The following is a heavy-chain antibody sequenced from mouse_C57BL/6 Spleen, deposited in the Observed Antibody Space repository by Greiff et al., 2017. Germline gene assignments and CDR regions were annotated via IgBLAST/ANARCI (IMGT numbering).Heavy chain of an antibody. V-gene: IGHV5-6*01. D-gene: IGHD2-4*01. CDR1: GFTFSSYG. CDR3: ARGVYDYDGFAY. CDR2: ICSGGSYT. Sequence: EVQLVESGGDLVKPGGSLKLSCAASGFTFSSYGMSWVRQTPDKRLEWVATICSGGSYTYYPASVKGRFTISRDNAKNTLYLQMSSLKSEDTAMYYCARGVYDYDGFAYWGQGTLVTVSA. J-gene: IGHJ3*01.